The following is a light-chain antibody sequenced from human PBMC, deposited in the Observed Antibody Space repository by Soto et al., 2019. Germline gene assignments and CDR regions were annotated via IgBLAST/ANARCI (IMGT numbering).Light chain of an antibody. CDR2: AAS. J-gene: IGKJ1*01. Sequence: DIQMTQSPSSLSASVGDRVTITCRASQSISSFVNWYQQKAGKAPKLLIYAASSLQSGVPSRFSGSGSGTECTRTISSLQPDDFATYYCQQYTNYPWTFGQGTKVDIK. CDR1: QSISSF. V-gene: IGKV1-39*01. CDR3: QQYTNYPWT.